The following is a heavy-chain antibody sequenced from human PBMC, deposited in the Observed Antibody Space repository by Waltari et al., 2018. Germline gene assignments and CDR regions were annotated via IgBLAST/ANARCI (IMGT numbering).Heavy chain of an antibody. CDR2: ISVSDGT. D-gene: IGHD1-20*01. V-gene: IGHV3-23*01. Sequence: EVQLLESGGDLVQPGGSLRLSCAASGITFTNYALNWVRLAPGTGLGWVSAISVSDGTYYADSVKGRFTISRDTSKNTVYLQMNGLRAEDTAVYYCATPFYNWDDPLHSWGQGTLVTVSS. J-gene: IGHJ4*02. CDR1: GITFTNYA. CDR3: ATPFYNWDDPLHS.